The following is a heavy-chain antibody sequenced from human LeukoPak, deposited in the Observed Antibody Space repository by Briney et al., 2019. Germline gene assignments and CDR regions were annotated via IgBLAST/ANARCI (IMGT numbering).Heavy chain of an antibody. CDR2: ISWNSGSI. V-gene: IGHV3-9*01. CDR1: GFTFDDYA. D-gene: IGHD5-12*01. J-gene: IGHJ4*02. CDR3: ARGKKGRRWLRLFDYFDY. Sequence: GGSLRLSCAASGFTFDDYAMHWVRQAPRKGLEWVSGISWNSGSIGYADSVKGRFTISRDNAKNSLYLQMNSLRAEDTAVYYCARGKKGRRWLRLFDYFDYWGQGTLVTVSS.